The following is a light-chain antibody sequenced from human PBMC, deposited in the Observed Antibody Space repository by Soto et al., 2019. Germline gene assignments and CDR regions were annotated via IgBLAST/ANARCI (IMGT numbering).Light chain of an antibody. J-gene: IGKJ5*01. Sequence: EIVMTQSPATLSVSPGERATLSCRASQSVSSNLAWYQQKPGQAPRLLIYGASTRATGIPARFSGSGSGTKFTLNISSLQSEDLAVDYCQQYNNWPATFGQGTRLQIK. CDR3: QQYNNWPAT. V-gene: IGKV3-15*01. CDR2: GAS. CDR1: QSVSSN.